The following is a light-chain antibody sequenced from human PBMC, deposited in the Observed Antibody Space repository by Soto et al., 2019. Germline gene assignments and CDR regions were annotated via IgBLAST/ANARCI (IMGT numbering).Light chain of an antibody. J-gene: IGKJ5*01. CDR1: QSVSSY. V-gene: IGKV3-11*01. CDR2: DAS. Sequence: IALTQSPATLSLSPGERATLSCRASQSVSSYLLWYQQEPGQTPSLLIYDASNRAPGIPARFSGSGSEKDFTLTISRLEPEDFAVYYCQPRRNWPLTFGQGTRLEIK. CDR3: QPRRNWPLT.